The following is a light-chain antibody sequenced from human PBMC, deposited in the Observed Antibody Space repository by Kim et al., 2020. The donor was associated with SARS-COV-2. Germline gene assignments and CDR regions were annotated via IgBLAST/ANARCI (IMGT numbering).Light chain of an antibody. CDR3: QQYNQWPPYT. J-gene: IGKJ2*01. V-gene: IGKV3-15*01. CDR2: SVS. CDR1: QSVSSN. Sequence: VSPGERATLSCRASQSVSSNLAWYQQKPGQAPRLLLYSVSTRATGIPARFSGSRSGTDFTLTISSLQSEDFAVYYCQQYNQWPPYTFGQGTKLEI.